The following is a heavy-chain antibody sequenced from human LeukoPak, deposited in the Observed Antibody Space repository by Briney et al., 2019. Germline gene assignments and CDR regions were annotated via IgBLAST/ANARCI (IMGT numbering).Heavy chain of an antibody. CDR3: ARDHGSSGWYRSWYFDL. D-gene: IGHD6-19*01. CDR2: IYTSGSA. CDR1: GGSISSGSYY. Sequence: PSQTLSLTCTVSGGSISSGSYYWSWIRQPAGKGLEWIGRIYTSGSANYNPSLKSRVTLSVDMSKNQFSLKLSPVTAADTAVYYCARDHGSSGWYRSWYFDLWGRGTLVTVSS. J-gene: IGHJ2*01. V-gene: IGHV4-61*02.